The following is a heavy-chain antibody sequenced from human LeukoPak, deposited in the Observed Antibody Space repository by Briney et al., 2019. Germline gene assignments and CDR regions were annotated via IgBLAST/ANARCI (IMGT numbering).Heavy chain of an antibody. J-gene: IGHJ4*02. Sequence: YPSETLSLTCTVSGGSISSYYWSWIRQPPGKGLEWIGYIYYSESTNYNPSLKSRVTISVDTSKNQFPLKLGSVTAADTAVYYCAREGCSSTSCYRGATGFDYWGQGTLVTVSS. CDR1: GGSISSYY. D-gene: IGHD2-2*02. CDR3: AREGCSSTSCYRGATGFDY. CDR2: IYYSEST. V-gene: IGHV4-59*01.